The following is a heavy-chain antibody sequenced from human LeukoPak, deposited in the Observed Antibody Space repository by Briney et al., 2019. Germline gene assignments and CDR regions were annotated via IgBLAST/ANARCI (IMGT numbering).Heavy chain of an antibody. CDR2: IIPILGIA. J-gene: IGHJ6*02. V-gene: IGHV1-69*02. CDR1: GGTFSSYT. CDR3: ARGHQPPYYGMDV. Sequence: SVKVSCKASGGTFSSYTISWVRQAPGQGLEWMGRIIPILGIANYAQKFQGRATITADKSTSTAYMELSSLRSEDTAVFYCARGHQPPYYGMDVWGQGTTVTVSS.